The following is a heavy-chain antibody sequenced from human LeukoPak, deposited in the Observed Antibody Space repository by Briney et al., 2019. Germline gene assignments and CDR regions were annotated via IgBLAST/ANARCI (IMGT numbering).Heavy chain of an antibody. CDR2: IKSKTDGGTT. Sequence: GGSLRLSCAASGFTFSSYAMHWVRQAPGKGLEWVGRIKSKTDGGTTDYAAPVKGRFTISRDDSKNTLYLQMNSLKTEDTAVYYCTTSIAVAVSPWGQGTLVTVSS. V-gene: IGHV3-15*01. J-gene: IGHJ5*02. D-gene: IGHD6-19*01. CDR1: GFTFSSYA. CDR3: TTSIAVAVSP.